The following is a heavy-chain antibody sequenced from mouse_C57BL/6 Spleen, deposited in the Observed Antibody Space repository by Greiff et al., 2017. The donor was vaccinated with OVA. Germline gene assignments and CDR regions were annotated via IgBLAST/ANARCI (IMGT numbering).Heavy chain of an antibody. D-gene: IGHD2-3*01. V-gene: IGHV1-64*01. Sequence: VQLQQPGAELVKPGASVKLSCKASGYTFTSYWMHWVKQRPGQGLEWIGMIHPNSGSTNYNEKFKSKATLTVDKSSSTAYMQLSSLTSEDSAVYYCARSEDGYYWYFDVWGTGTTVTVSS. CDR2: IHPNSGST. J-gene: IGHJ1*03. CDR3: ARSEDGYYWYFDV. CDR1: GYTFTSYW.